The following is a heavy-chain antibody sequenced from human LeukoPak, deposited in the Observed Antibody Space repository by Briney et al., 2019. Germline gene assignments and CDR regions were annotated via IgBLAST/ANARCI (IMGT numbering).Heavy chain of an antibody. CDR1: GFTFNSYW. J-gene: IGHJ4*02. Sequence: GGSLRLSCAASGFTFNSYWIQWVRQAPGKGLEWVSFVSNDGSGTNYADSVKGRFTISRDNAKNTFDLQMNNLRAEDTAVYYCARGGLAGATPDYWGQGTLVTVSS. CDR2: VSNDGSGT. CDR3: ARGGLAGATPDY. V-gene: IGHV3-74*01. D-gene: IGHD1-26*01.